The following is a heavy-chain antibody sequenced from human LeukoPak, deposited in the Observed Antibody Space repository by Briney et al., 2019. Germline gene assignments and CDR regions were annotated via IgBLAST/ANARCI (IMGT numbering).Heavy chain of an antibody. D-gene: IGHD3-22*01. CDR3: ARSPDSSGYWDAFDI. J-gene: IGHJ3*02. V-gene: IGHV4-4*07. Sequence: SETLSLTCTVSGGSINNYYWSWIRQPAGKGLEWIGRIYTRGSTNYNPSLKSRVTMSVDTSKNKFSLKLTSVTAADTAVYYCARSPDSSGYWDAFDIWGQGTMVTVSS. CDR1: GGSINNYY. CDR2: IYTRGST.